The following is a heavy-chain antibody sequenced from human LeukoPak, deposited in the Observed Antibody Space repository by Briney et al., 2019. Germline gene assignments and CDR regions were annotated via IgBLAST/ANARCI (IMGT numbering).Heavy chain of an antibody. D-gene: IGHD2-15*01. CDR1: GGSISGYY. CDR2: IYYSGST. CDR3: ARDSGSNFDY. V-gene: IGHV4-59*01. J-gene: IGHJ4*02. Sequence: SETLSLTCTVSGGSISGYYWNWIRQPPGKGLEWIGYIYYSGSTNYNPSLKSRVTMSLDTSKNQFSLKLSSVTAADTAVYHCARDSGSNFDYWGQGTLATVSS.